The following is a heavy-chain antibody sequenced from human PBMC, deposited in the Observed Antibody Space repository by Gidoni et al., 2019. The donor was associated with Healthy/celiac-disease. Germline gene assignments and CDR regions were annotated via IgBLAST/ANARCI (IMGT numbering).Heavy chain of an antibody. J-gene: IGHJ3*02. D-gene: IGHD1-26*01. V-gene: IGHV1-69*01. CDR1: GGTFSSYA. Sequence: QVQLVQSGAEVTKPGSSVNVSCKASGGTFSSYAISWVRQAPGQGREWMGGIIPIFGTANYAKKFQGRVTITADESTSTAYMELSSLRSEDTAVYYCARVEDGSPPLAFDIWGQGTMVTVSS. CDR3: ARVEDGSPPLAFDI. CDR2: IIPIFGTA.